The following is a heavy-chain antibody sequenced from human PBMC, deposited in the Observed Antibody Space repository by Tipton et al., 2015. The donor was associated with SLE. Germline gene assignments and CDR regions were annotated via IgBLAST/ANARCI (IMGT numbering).Heavy chain of an antibody. J-gene: IGHJ3*02. Sequence: FLRLSCAVSGFTFSSHAMHWVRRAPGKGLEWVAAISYDGSNKYYADSVKGRFTISRDNSMNTLYLQMNSLRAEDTAVYYCARGDFVGAAFVDAFDIWGQGTVVTVSS. D-gene: IGHD1-26*01. CDR1: GFTFSSHA. CDR3: ARGDFVGAAFVDAFDI. V-gene: IGHV3-30*04. CDR2: ISYDGSNK.